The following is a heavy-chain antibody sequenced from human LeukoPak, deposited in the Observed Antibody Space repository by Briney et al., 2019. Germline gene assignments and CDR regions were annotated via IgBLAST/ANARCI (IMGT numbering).Heavy chain of an antibody. J-gene: IGHJ5*02. D-gene: IGHD5-18*01. CDR3: ARGIQPQPHNWFDP. Sequence: TTSETLSLTCTVSGVSISSYYWSWVRQPAGKGLEWVGRIYTSGSTNYNPSLKSRVTMSVDTSKNQFSLKLSSVTAADTAVYYCARGIQPQPHNWFDPWGQGTLVTVSS. CDR2: IYTSGST. CDR1: GVSISSYY. V-gene: IGHV4-4*07.